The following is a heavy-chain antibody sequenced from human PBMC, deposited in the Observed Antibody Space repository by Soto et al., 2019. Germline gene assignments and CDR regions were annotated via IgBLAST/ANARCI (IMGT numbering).Heavy chain of an antibody. CDR2: INSDGSST. J-gene: IGHJ4*02. D-gene: IGHD2-21*01. Sequence: GPLRLSCAASGFTFSGYWMHWVRQAPGKGLVWVSLINSDGSSTNYADSVKGRFTISRDNAKNTLYLQMNSLRAEDTAVYYCARDCGGPFDYWGKGTLVTVSS. V-gene: IGHV3-74*01. CDR3: ARDCGGPFDY. CDR1: GFTFSGYW.